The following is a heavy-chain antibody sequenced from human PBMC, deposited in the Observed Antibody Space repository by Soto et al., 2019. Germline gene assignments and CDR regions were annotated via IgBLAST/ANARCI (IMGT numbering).Heavy chain of an antibody. V-gene: IGHV3-7*01. CDR2: IKQDGSEK. J-gene: IGHJ4*02. Sequence: GGSLRLSCAASGFTFSSYWMSWVRQAPGKGLEWVANIKQDGSEKYYVDSVKGRFTISRDDAKNSLYLQMNSLRAEDTAVYYCARDITIFGVVIGFDYWGQGTLVTVSS. CDR1: GFTFSSYW. CDR3: ARDITIFGVVIGFDY. D-gene: IGHD3-3*01.